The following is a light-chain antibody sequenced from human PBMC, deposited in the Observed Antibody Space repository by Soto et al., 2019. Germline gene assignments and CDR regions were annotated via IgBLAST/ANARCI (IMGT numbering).Light chain of an antibody. V-gene: IGKV3-15*01. J-gene: IGKJ1*01. CDR3: QQYKNWPPTWT. Sequence: EIVMTQSPATLSVSPGERATLSCRASQSVSSNLAWYQQKPGQAPRLLIYGASTRATGIPARLSGSGSGTEFPLTISSLQSEDFAVYYCQQYKNWPPTWTFGQGTKVEIK. CDR1: QSVSSN. CDR2: GAS.